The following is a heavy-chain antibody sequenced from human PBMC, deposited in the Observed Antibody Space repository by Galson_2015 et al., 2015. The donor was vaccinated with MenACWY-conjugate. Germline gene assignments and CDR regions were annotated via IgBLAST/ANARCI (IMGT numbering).Heavy chain of an antibody. D-gene: IGHD1-14*01. Sequence: SLRLSCAISRFTFSSHAMSWVRQAPGKGPEWVSSISVSGSNTYYAHSVKGSITISRDNSMNTLYLQMNSLRAEDTAIYFCANTITANRYYFDYWGQGTVVTVSS. V-gene: IGHV3-23*01. CDR3: ANTITANRYYFDY. J-gene: IGHJ4*02. CDR1: RFTFSSHA. CDR2: ISVSGSNT.